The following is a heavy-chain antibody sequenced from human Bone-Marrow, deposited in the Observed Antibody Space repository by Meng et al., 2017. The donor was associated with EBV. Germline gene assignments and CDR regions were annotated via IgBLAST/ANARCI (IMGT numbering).Heavy chain of an antibody. CDR1: GGTFRSDA. CDR3: ASESGRGFTPDY. D-gene: IGHD3-10*01. CDR2: LIPLSDAP. V-gene: IGHV1-69*01. Sequence: QGEVVQWWDVLKKPGASVKVACKTSGGTFRSDAISWVRQAPGQGLEWMGGLIPLSDAPHYAQKFQGRVTITADESTSTHYLDLSGLRAEDTAVYYCASESGRGFTPDYWGQGTLVTVSS. J-gene: IGHJ4*02.